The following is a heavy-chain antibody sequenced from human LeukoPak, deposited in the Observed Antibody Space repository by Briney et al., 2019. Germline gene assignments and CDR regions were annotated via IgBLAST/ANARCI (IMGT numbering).Heavy chain of an antibody. J-gene: IGHJ3*02. CDR1: GFTFSNYA. CDR2: ISDGGGST. V-gene: IGHV3-23*01. D-gene: IGHD2-2*01. Sequence: GGSLRLSCAASGFTFSNYAMSWVRQAPGKGQEWVSGISDGGGSTDYADSVKGRFTISRDNSKNTLYLEMNSLRVEDTAVYYCAKSRSHVPSDAFAIWGQGTMVTVSS. CDR3: AKSRSHVPSDAFAI.